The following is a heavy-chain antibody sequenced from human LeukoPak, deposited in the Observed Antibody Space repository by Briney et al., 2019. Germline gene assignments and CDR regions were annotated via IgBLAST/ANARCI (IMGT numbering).Heavy chain of an antibody. CDR1: GGSISSGDYY. J-gene: IGHJ5*02. V-gene: IGHV4-30-4*01. D-gene: IGHD3-10*01. Sequence: SETLSLNCTVSGGSISSGDYYWRWIRQPPGKGLEWIGYIYYSGSTYYNPSLKSRVTISVDTSKNQFSLKLSSVTAADTAVYYCARGGDYGSGSNWFDPWGQGTLVTVSS. CDR3: ARGGDYGSGSNWFDP. CDR2: IYYSGST.